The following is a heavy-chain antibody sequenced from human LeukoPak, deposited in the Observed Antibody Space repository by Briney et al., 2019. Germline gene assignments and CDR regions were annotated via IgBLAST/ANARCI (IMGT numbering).Heavy chain of an antibody. D-gene: IGHD2-21*02. V-gene: IGHV3-7*01. J-gene: IGHJ4*02. CDR1: GFTFSTYW. Sequence: PGGSLRLSCAVSGFTFSTYWMSWVRQAPGKGLEWVANIKQDGSEKYYVDSLKGRFTISRDNAKSSLYLQMNSLRAEDTAVYYCARGSPSCGSDCYYFDNWGQGTLLTVSS. CDR2: IKQDGSEK. CDR3: ARGSPSCGSDCYYFDN.